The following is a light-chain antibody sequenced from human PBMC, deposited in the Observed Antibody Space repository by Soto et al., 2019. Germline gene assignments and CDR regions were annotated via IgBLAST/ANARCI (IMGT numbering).Light chain of an antibody. CDR2: GAS. J-gene: IGKJ4*01. CDR1: QSVSSSY. CDR3: QQYGSSPLT. Sequence: EIGLTQSPGTLSLSPGERATLSCRASQSVSSSYLAWYQQKPGQAPRLLIYGASSRATGIPDRFSGSGSGTDFNLTISRLEPEDRAVYYCQQYGSSPLTFGGGTKVEIK. V-gene: IGKV3-20*01.